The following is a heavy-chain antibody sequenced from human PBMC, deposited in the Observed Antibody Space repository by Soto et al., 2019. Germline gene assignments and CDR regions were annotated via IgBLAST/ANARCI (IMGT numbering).Heavy chain of an antibody. J-gene: IGHJ6*01. CDR2: INPGAGST. D-gene: IGHD3-10*01. V-gene: IGHV1-46*01. Sequence: ASVKVSCKASGYTFTSYYIPWVRQAPGQGLEWMGVINPGAGSTRYAQKLQGRITMARDTSTSTVYMELSSLRSEDTAVYYCARSGGPGSYYKSYDGMDVWGQGTTVTVSS. CDR1: GYTFTSYY. CDR3: ARSGGPGSYYKSYDGMDV.